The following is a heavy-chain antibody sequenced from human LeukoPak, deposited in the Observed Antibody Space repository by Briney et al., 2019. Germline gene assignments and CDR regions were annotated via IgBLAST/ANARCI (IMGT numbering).Heavy chain of an antibody. CDR2: ISYSGSA. J-gene: IGHJ3*02. D-gene: IGHD1-7*01. CDR3: VRDFIDLASYNWNYFYAFDI. Sequence: SETLSLTCTVSGGSISSYYWSWIRQPPGEGLEWIGYISYSGSAHYKPSLKSRVTISVDTSQRQFSLNPCSLTPPHTPVYFSVRDFIDLASYNWNYFYAFDIWGQGTMVTVSS. V-gene: IGHV4-59*12. CDR1: GGSISSYY.